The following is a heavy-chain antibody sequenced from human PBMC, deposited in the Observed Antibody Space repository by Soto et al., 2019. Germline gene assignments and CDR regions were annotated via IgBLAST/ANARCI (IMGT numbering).Heavy chain of an antibody. J-gene: IGHJ4*02. CDR3: ARGLGFSYYDFWSGYPGRYFDY. V-gene: IGHV4-34*01. D-gene: IGHD3-3*01. CDR1: GGSFSGYY. CDR2: INHSGST. Sequence: ETLSLTCAVYGGSFSGYYWSWIRQPPGKGLEWIGEINHSGSTNYNPSLKSRVTISVDTSKNQFSLKLSSVTAADTAVYYCARGLGFSYYDFWSGYPGRYFDYWGQGTLVTVSS.